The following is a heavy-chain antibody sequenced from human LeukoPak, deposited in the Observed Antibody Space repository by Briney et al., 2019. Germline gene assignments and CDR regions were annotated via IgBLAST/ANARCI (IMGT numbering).Heavy chain of an antibody. CDR3: ARDTSGIPGY. J-gene: IGHJ4*02. CDR2: IYSGGST. D-gene: IGHD3-10*01. Sequence: GGPLRLSCAASGFTVSSNYMSWVRQAPGKGLEWVSVIYSGGSTYYADSVKGRFTISRDNSKNTLYLQMNSLRVEDTAVYYCARDTSGIPGYWGQGTLVTVSS. CDR1: GFTVSSNY. V-gene: IGHV3-53*01.